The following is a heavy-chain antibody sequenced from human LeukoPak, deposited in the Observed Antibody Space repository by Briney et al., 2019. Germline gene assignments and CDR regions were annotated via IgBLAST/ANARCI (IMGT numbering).Heavy chain of an antibody. J-gene: IGHJ5*02. CDR3: ARDPGSSWYGDVWFDP. CDR1: GGSISSGGYS. CDR2: IYHSGST. Sequence: PSETLSLTCAVSGGSISSGGYSWSWIRQPPGKGLEWIGYIYHSGSTYYNPSLKSRVTISVDRSKNQFSLKLSSVTATDTAVYYCARDPGSSWYGDVWFDPWGQGTLVTVSS. D-gene: IGHD6-13*01. V-gene: IGHV4-30-2*01.